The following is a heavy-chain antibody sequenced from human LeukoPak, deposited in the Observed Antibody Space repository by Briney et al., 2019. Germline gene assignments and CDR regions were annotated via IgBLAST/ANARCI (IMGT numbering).Heavy chain of an antibody. V-gene: IGHV4-59*08. D-gene: IGHD5-24*01. J-gene: IGHJ4*02. Sequence: SETLSLTCTVSGGSISTFYWTWIRQPPGKGLEWIGYIYYSGNTNYNPSLKGRVTMSLDTSKNQFSLKLNSVTAADTAVYYCARRVATKPKYCFDYWGQGALVTVSS. CDR2: IYYSGNT. CDR1: GGSISTFY. CDR3: ARRVATKPKYCFDY.